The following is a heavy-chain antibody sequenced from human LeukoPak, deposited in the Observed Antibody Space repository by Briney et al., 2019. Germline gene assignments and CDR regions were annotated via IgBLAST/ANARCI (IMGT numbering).Heavy chain of an antibody. CDR3: ARGDVLRNFDWFGSLDP. CDR2: ISGSGGST. D-gene: IGHD3-9*01. Sequence: PGGSLRLSCAASGFTFSSYGMSWVRQAPGKGLEWVSAISGSGGSTYYADSVKGRITISRDNSKNTLYLQMNSLRAEDTAVYYCARGDVLRNFDWFGSLDPWGQGTLVTVSS. V-gene: IGHV3-23*01. CDR1: GFTFSSYG. J-gene: IGHJ5*02.